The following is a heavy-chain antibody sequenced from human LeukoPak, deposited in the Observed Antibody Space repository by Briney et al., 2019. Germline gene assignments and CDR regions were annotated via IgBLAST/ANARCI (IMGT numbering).Heavy chain of an antibody. J-gene: IGHJ4*02. D-gene: IGHD5-18*01. CDR2: MNPNSGNT. V-gene: IGHV1-8*03. CDR1: GYTFTSYD. CDR3: ARGGYSYGYVGGFPTPFDY. Sequence: GASVKVSCKASGYTFTSYDINWVRQATGQGLEWMGWMNPNSGNTGYAQKFQGRVTITSNTSISTAYMELSSLRSEDTAVYYCARGGYSYGYVGGFPTPFDYWGQGTLVTVSS.